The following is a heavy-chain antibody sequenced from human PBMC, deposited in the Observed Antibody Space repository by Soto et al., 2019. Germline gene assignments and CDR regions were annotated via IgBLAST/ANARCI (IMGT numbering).Heavy chain of an antibody. J-gene: IGHJ6*02. D-gene: IGHD1-7*01. CDR1: GGSISSSSYY. CDR2: IYYSGST. V-gene: IGHV4-39*01. Sequence: PSETLSLTCTVSGGSISSSSYYWGWIRQPPGKGLEWIGGIYYSGSTNYNPSLKSLVTISVDTSKNQFSLKLSSVTAADTSVYYCSRRRTGTIYYYYGMDVWGQGTTVTVSS. CDR3: SRRRTGTIYYYYGMDV.